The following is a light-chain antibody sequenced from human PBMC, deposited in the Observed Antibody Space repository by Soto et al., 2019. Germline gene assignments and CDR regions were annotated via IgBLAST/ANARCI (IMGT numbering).Light chain of an antibody. J-gene: IGKJ2*01. Sequence: EIVLTQSPGTLSLSPGERATLSCRASQSVSSSYLAWYKQKPGQAPRLLISSTSNRATGIPDRFSGSGSGTDFTLTSSRLEPEDFAVYYCQQYGDSPPYTFGQGTKLEIK. CDR3: QQYGDSPPYT. CDR1: QSVSSSY. V-gene: IGKV3-20*01. CDR2: STS.